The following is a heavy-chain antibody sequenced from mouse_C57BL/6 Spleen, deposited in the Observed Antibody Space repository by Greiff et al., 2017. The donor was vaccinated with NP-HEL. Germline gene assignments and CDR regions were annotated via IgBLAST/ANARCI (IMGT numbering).Heavy chain of an antibody. CDR1: GYTFTSYW. D-gene: IGHD2-2*01. V-gene: IGHV1-7*01. Sequence: VQLQQSGAELAKPGASVKLSCKASGYTFTSYWMHWVKQRPGQGLEWIGYINPSSGYTKYNQKFKDKAILTADKSSSTAYMELRSLTSEDSAVYYCTRGLLWLRRGAMDYWGQGTSVTVSS. CDR2: INPSSGYT. CDR3: TRGLLWLRRGAMDY. J-gene: IGHJ4*01.